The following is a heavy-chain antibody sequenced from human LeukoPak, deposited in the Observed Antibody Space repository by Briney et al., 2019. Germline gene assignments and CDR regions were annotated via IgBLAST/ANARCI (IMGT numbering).Heavy chain of an antibody. J-gene: IGHJ4*02. V-gene: IGHV1-2*02. CDR2: INPHSGTT. D-gene: IGHD6-13*01. CDR1: GYTFTGYN. Sequence: ASVKVSCKASGYTFTGYNIHWVRQAPGQGLEWMGWINPHSGTTNSEQKFQGRVTMTRDTSISTAYMELSRLRSDDTAVYYCARVRAAAGTFGWSWGQGTLVTVSS. CDR3: ARVRAAAGTFGWS.